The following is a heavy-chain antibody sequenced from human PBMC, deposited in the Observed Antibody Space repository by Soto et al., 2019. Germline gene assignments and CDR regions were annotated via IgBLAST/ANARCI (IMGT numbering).Heavy chain of an antibody. V-gene: IGHV3-30*18. D-gene: IGHD6-19*01. J-gene: IGHJ4*02. CDR2: ISYDGSNK. CDR1: GFTFSSYG. CDR3: AKDLTYSSGLHFDY. Sequence: GGSLRLSCAASGFTFSSYGMHWVRQAPGKGLEWVAVISYDGSNKYYADSVKGRFTISRDNSKNTLYLQMNSLRAEDTAVYYCAKDLTYSSGLHFDYWGQGALVTVSS.